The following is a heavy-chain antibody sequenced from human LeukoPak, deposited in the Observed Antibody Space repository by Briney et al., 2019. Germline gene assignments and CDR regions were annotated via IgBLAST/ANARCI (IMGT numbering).Heavy chain of an antibody. V-gene: IGHV6-1*01. CDR1: GDSVSSNSAA. D-gene: IGHD3-10*01. CDR3: AKLPVYYDSGSFIDY. J-gene: IGHJ4*02. Sequence: SQTLSLTCAISGDSVSSNSAAWNWIRQSPSRGLEWLGRTYYRSKWYNDYAVSVKSRITINPDTSKNQFSLQLNSVTPEDTAVYYYAKLPVYYDSGSFIDYWGQGTLVTVSS. CDR2: TYYRSKWYN.